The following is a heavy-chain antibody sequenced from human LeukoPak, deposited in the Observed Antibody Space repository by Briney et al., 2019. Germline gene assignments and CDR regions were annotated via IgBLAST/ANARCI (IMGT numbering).Heavy chain of an antibody. CDR2: IESKNDGGTT. D-gene: IGHD3-3*01. CDR1: GFTVSNAR. CDR3: ATVPGITAFGEVIDY. J-gene: IGHJ4*02. Sequence: NPGGSLRLSCAVSGFTVSNARMNWVRQAPGGGLEWIGRIESKNDGGTTDYAAPVKGGFTISRDDSKNTVILHMNSLKTEDTAVYYCATVPGITAFGEVIDYWGQGTLVTISS. V-gene: IGHV3-15*04.